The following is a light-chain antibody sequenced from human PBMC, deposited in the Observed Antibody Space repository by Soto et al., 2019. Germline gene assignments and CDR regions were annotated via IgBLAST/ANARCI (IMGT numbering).Light chain of an antibody. CDR2: DDN. J-gene: IGLJ1*01. CDR1: SSNIGGNS. Sequence: VLTQPPSVSAAPGQKVTISCSGSSSNIGGNSVFLYQQLPGTATKLLIYDDNKRPSGIPDRFSGSKSRTSATLGITGFQTGDEADYYCGSWDSSLSAYVFGPGTKVTVL. V-gene: IGLV1-51*01. CDR3: GSWDSSLSAYV.